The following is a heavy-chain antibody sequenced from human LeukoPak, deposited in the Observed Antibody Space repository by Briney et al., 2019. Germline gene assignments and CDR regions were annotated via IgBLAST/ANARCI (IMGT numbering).Heavy chain of an antibody. Sequence: PGRSLRLSCAASGFTFSSYGMHWVRQAPGKGLEWVAVIWYDGSNKYCADSVKGRFTISRDNSKNTLYLQMNSLRAEDTAVYNCARASPYDYVWGSYRPGYYYYYMDVWGKGTTVTVSS. V-gene: IGHV3-33*01. D-gene: IGHD3-16*02. CDR2: IWYDGSNK. J-gene: IGHJ6*03. CDR1: GFTFSSYG. CDR3: ARASPYDYVWGSYRPGYYYYYMDV.